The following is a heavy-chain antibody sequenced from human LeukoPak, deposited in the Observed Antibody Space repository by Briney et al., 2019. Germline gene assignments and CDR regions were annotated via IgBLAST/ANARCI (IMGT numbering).Heavy chain of an antibody. CDR2: INSDGSST. CDR3: ARDQYDFWSGYYTGLFDY. D-gene: IGHD3-3*01. CDR1: GFTFSSYW. V-gene: IGHV3-74*01. J-gene: IGHJ4*02. Sequence: GGSLRLSCAASGFTFSSYWMHWVRQAPGKGLVWVSRINSDGSSTSYADSVKGRFTISRDNAKNTLYLQMNSLRAEDTAVYYCARDQYDFWSGYYTGLFDYWGQGTLVTVSS.